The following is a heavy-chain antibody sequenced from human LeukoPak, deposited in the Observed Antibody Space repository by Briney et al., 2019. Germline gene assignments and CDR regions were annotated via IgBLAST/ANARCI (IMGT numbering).Heavy chain of an antibody. CDR2: ISSSSSTI. CDR1: GFTFSNAW. D-gene: IGHD4-17*01. CDR3: AREAGYYGDDLGAFDI. J-gene: IGHJ3*02. Sequence: GGSLRLSCAASGFTFSNAWMSWVRQAPGKGLEWVSYISSSSSTIYYADSVKGRFTISRDNAKNSLYLQMNSLRAEDTAVYYCAREAGYYGDDLGAFDIWGQGTMVTVSS. V-gene: IGHV3-48*04.